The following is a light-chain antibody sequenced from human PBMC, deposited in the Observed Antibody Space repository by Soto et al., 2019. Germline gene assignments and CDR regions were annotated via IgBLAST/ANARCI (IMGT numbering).Light chain of an antibody. CDR3: QQSYSTPFT. V-gene: IGKV1-39*01. CDR1: QSISSY. J-gene: IGKJ3*01. Sequence: DIQMTQSPSSLSASVGDRVTITCRASQSISSYLNWYQQKPGKAPKLLIYAASSLQSGVPSRFSGSGSGTDFTLTISSLQPEDFATYYCQQSYSTPFTFGPGTTLDIK. CDR2: AAS.